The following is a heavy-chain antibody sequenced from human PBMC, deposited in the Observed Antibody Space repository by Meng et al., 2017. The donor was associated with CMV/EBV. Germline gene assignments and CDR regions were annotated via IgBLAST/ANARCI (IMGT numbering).Heavy chain of an antibody. D-gene: IGHD3-22*01. CDR1: GFSFDDHA. V-gene: IGHV3-9*01. CDR2: ISGNSGNL. Sequence: GGSLRLSCGASGFSFDDHAMDWVRQAPGKGLEWVSGISGNSGNLGYVDSGKGRFTISRDNAKNSLYLQMNSLRADDTAVYYCARTGGISMIVGGGNYWGQGTLVTVSS. CDR3: ARTGGISMIVGGGNY. J-gene: IGHJ4*02.